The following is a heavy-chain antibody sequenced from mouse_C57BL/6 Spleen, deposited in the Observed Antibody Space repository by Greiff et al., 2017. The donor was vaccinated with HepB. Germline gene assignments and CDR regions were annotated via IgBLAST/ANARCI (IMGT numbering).Heavy chain of an antibody. Sequence: EVQLQQSGPELVKPGASVKIPCKASGYTFTDYNMDWVKQSHGKSLEWIGDINPNNGGTIYNQKFKGKATLTVDKSSSTAYMELRSLTSEDTAVYYCARRREYSNYDAWFAYWGQGTLVTVSA. CDR3: ARRREYSNYDAWFAY. CDR1: GYTFTDYN. D-gene: IGHD2-5*01. V-gene: IGHV1-18*01. CDR2: INPNNGGT. J-gene: IGHJ3*01.